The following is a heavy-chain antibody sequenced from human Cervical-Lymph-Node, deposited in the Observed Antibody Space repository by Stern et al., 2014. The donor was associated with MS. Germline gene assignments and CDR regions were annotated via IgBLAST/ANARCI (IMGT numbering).Heavy chain of an antibody. CDR2: IYPYDSDP. J-gene: IGHJ4*02. Sequence: EVQLVESGAEVKKPGESLKISCKLSGYSFTIYYIAWVRQMPGKGLEWMGVIYPYDSDPTYSPSFQAQVTISADKSIPTAYLQWSSLRASDTAMYYCARHVQGFDYWGQGTLVTVSS. CDR1: GYSFTIYY. V-gene: IGHV5-51*01. CDR3: ARHVQGFDY.